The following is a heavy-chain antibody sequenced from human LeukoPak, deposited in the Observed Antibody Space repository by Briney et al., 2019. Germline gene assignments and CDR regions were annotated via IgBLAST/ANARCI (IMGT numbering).Heavy chain of an antibody. D-gene: IGHD3-9*01. V-gene: IGHV3-23*01. CDR2: ISGSGGST. CDR3: AKWGDYDVLTGYYVSDY. J-gene: IGHJ4*02. Sequence: PGGSLRLSCAASGFTFSSYAMSWVRQAPGKGLEWVSAISGSGGSTYYADSVKGRFTISRDNSKNTLYLQINGLRAEDTAVYYCAKWGDYDVLTGYYVSDYWGQGTLVTVSS. CDR1: GFTFSSYA.